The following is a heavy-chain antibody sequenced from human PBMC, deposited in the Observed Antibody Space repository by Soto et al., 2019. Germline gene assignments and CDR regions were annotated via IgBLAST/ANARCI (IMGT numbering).Heavy chain of an antibody. J-gene: IGHJ5*02. CDR3: ARVPTP. CDR2: IYHSGST. CDR1: GGSISSGGYS. Sequence: QLQLQKSGSGLVKPSQTLSLTCAVSGGSISSGGYSWSWIRQRPGKGLEWIGYIYHSGSTYYNSSLKSRVTISVDRSKNQFSLKLSSVTAADTAVYYCARVPTPWGQGTLVTVSS. V-gene: IGHV4-30-2*01. D-gene: IGHD2-2*01.